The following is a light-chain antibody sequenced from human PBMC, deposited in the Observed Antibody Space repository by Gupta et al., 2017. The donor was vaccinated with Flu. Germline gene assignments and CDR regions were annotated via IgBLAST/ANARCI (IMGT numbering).Light chain of an antibody. CDR2: CAS. Sequence: EGATLSCRASQSVSSSSLAWYQQKPGQAPRLLIYCASSRATGIPDRFSGSGSGTDFTLTISRLEPEDFAVFYCQQYGTSPYTFGQGTKLEIK. CDR1: QSVSSSS. V-gene: IGKV3-20*01. J-gene: IGKJ2*01. CDR3: QQYGTSPYT.